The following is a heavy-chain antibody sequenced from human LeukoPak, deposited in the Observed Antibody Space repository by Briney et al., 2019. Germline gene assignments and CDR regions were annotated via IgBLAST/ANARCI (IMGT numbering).Heavy chain of an antibody. J-gene: IGHJ4*02. Sequence: GGSLRLSCAASGFTFSSYAMHWVRQAPGKGLEWVAVISYDGSNKYYADSVKGRFTISRDNSKNTLYLQMNSLRAEDTAVYHCAKSLLVRAPFDYWGQGTLVTVSS. CDR3: AKSLLVRAPFDY. D-gene: IGHD2-15*01. V-gene: IGHV3-30-3*02. CDR2: ISYDGSNK. CDR1: GFTFSSYA.